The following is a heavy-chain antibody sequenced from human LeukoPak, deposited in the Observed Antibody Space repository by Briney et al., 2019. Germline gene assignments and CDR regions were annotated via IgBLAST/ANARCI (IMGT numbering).Heavy chain of an antibody. CDR1: GFTVSSNY. D-gene: IGHD4-17*01. V-gene: IGHV3-53*01. CDR3: ASSKTVTTYYDAFDI. CDR2: IYSGGST. Sequence: GGSLRLSCAASGFTVSSNYMSWVRQAPGKGLGWVSVIYSGGSTYYADSVKGRFTISRDNSKNTLYLQMNSLRAEDTAVYYCASSKTVTTYYDAFDIWGQGTMVTVSS. J-gene: IGHJ3*02.